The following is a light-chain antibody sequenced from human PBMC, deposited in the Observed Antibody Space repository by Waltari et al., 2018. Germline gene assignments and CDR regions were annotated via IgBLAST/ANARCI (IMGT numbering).Light chain of an antibody. CDR1: QSIYKW. CDR3: QQYTTYPET. CDR2: KAS. V-gene: IGKV1-5*03. J-gene: IGKJ1*01. Sequence: DIQMTQSPSTLSASVGETVIITCRASQSIYKWLAWYQQKPGKVPKLLIWKASNLQSGVPSRFSGSGSGTDFSLTISSVQPDDFVTYYCQQYTTYPETFGQGTKVEIK.